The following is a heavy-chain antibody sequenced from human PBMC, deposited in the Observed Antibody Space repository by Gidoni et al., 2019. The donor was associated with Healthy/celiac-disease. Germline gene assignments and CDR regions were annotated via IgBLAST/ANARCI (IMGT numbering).Heavy chain of an antibody. CDR3: AKDVTPWAFDY. D-gene: IGHD2-21*02. CDR1: GFTFSSYG. V-gene: IGHV3-30*18. J-gene: IGHJ4*02. CDR2: ISYDGSNK. Sequence: QVQLVESGGGVVQPGRSLRLPRAPCGFTFSSYGMHWFRQAPGKGLEWVAVISYDGSNKYYADSVKGRFTISRDNSKNTLYLQMNSLRAEDTAVYYCAKDVTPWAFDYWGQGTLVTVSS.